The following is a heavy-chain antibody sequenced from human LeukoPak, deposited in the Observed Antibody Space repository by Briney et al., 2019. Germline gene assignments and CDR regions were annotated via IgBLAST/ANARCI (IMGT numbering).Heavy chain of an antibody. J-gene: IGHJ4*02. CDR3: ARQLPTAAADTRGYFDH. CDR2: VYYDYNS. D-gene: IGHD6-25*01. V-gene: IGHV4-39*01. Sequence: SETLSLTCTVSGGSISIISSSTGSWGWIRQAPGKGLEWIGSVYYDYNSHYNPSLKTRATLSVDTSNNQFSLTLTSVTAADAAVYFCARQLPTAAADTRGYFDHWGQGTVVTVSS. CDR1: GGSISIISSSTGS.